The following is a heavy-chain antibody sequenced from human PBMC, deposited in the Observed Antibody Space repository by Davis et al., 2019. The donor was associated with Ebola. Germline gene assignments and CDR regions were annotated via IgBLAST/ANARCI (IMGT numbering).Heavy chain of an antibody. CDR2: ISGSGDST. CDR3: AKVGATGSDMDS. V-gene: IGHV3-23*01. J-gene: IGHJ4*02. Sequence: GESLKISCAASGFTFSNAWMRWVRQAPGKGLEWVSVISGSGDSTHYADSVKGRFTISRDNSKNTLYLQMNSLRPEDTAVYYCAKVGATGSDMDSWGQGTLVTVSS. CDR1: GFTFSNAW. D-gene: IGHD1-1*01.